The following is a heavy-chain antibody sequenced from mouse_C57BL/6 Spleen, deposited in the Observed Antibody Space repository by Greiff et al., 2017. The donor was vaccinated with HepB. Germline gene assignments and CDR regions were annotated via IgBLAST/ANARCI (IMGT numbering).Heavy chain of an antibody. CDR3: ARSPVGNSYAMDY. CDR1: GFNIKDYY. J-gene: IGHJ4*01. CDR2: IDPEDGET. D-gene: IGHD2-1*01. V-gene: IGHV14-2*01. Sequence: EVKLVESGAELVKPGASVKLSCTASGFNIKDYYMHWVKQRTEQGLEWIGRIDPEDGETKYAPKFQGMATIPADTSSSTAFLQLSSQTSEDTAVYYCARSPVGNSYAMDYWGQGTAVTVSS.